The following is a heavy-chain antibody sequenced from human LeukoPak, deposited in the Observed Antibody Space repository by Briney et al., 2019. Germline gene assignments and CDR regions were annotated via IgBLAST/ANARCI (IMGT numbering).Heavy chain of an antibody. V-gene: IGHV3-48*03. CDR3: VRDDGGSTFDT. Sequence: PGGSLRLSCAASKFTFSSHDMHWVRQAPGKGLEWVSFISSSGGTIYLADSVKGRFTISRDNARNSRYLQMNSLRAEDTALYYCVRDDGGSTFDTWGQGTMVTVSS. CDR1: KFTFSSHD. D-gene: IGHD3-10*01. J-gene: IGHJ3*02. CDR2: ISSSGGTI.